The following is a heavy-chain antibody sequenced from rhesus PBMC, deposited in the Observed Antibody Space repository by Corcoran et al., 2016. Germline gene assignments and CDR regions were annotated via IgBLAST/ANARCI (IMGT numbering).Heavy chain of an antibody. Sequence: QVQLQESGPGLVKPSETLSLTCAVSGGSISSGYYYWSWIRHPPGKGLEWIGTVTYSESPCYSPSLISRLTISRDTSKNQFSLKLSSVTAADTAVYYCAREGFRIQQKYYYGLDSWGQGVVVTVSS. CDR1: GGSISSGYYY. CDR3: AREGFRIQQKYYYGLDS. V-gene: IGHV4-122*02. CDR2: VTYSESP. D-gene: IGHD4-23*01. J-gene: IGHJ6*01.